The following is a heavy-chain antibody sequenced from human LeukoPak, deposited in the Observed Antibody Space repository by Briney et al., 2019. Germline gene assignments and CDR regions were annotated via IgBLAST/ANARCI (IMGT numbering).Heavy chain of an antibody. V-gene: IGHV1-18*01. D-gene: IGHD3-22*01. CDR2: ISAYNGNT. CDR3: AREGTETLLQYNWFDP. J-gene: IGHJ5*02. CDR1: GYTFTSYG. Sequence: GASVKVSCKASGYTFTSYGISRVRQAPGQGLEWMGWISAYNGNTNYAQKLQDRVTMTTDTSTSTAYMELRSLRSDDTAVYYCAREGTETLLQYNWFDPWGQGTLVTVSS.